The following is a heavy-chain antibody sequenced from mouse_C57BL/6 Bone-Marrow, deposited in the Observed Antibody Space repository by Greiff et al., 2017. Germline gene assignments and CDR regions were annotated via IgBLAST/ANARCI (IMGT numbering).Heavy chain of an antibody. J-gene: IGHJ2*01. CDR2: ISSGGSYT. CDR1: GFTFSSYG. Sequence: DVHLVESGGDLVKPGGSLKLSCAASGFTFSSYGMSWVRQTPDKRLEWVATISSGGSYTYYPDSVKGRFTISRDNAKNTLYLQMSSLKSEDTAMYYCARQLCDYWGRGTTLTVSS. CDR3: ARQLCDY. V-gene: IGHV5-6*01.